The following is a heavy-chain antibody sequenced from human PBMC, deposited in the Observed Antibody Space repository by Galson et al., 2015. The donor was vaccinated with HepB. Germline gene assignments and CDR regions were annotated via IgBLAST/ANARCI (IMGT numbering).Heavy chain of an antibody. V-gene: IGHV5-10-1*01. CDR1: GYSFTSYW. D-gene: IGHD6-19*01. CDR2: IDPSDSYT. J-gene: IGHJ4*02. Sequence: QSGAEVKKPGESLRISCKGSGYSFTSYWISWVRQMPGKGLEWMGRIDPSDSYTNYSPSFQGHVTISADKSISTAYLQWSSLKASDTAMYNCAGRIAVAGKVPSDVDYWGQGTLVTVSS. CDR3: AGRIAVAGKVPSDVDY.